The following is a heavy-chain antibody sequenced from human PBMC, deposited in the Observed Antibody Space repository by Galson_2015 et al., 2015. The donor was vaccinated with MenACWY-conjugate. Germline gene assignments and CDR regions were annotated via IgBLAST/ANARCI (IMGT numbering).Heavy chain of an antibody. D-gene: IGHD1-26*01. CDR1: GYSFTTYW. J-gene: IGHJ6*02. V-gene: IGHV5-51*01. Sequence: QSGAEVKKSGESLKISCPGSGYSFTTYWIAWVRQMPGRGLEWVGLISPGDSNTRYSLSFQGQVTISADKSISTAYLQWSSLKASDTAMYYCARHPPGGRGLDVWGQGTTVTVSS. CDR2: ISPGDSNT. CDR3: ARHPPGGRGLDV.